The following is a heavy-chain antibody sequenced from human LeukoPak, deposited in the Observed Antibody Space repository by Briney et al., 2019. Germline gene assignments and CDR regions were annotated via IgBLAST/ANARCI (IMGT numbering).Heavy chain of an antibody. J-gene: IGHJ4*02. CDR3: ARVGGYYYDSSGYHFFDY. CDR2: ISSSSSYT. Sequence: GGSLRLSCAASGFTFSDYYMSWIRQAPGKGLEWVSYISSSSSYTNYADSVKGRFTISRDNAKNTLYLQMNSLRAEDTAVYYCARVGGYYYDSSGYHFFDYWGQGTLVSVCS. V-gene: IGHV3-11*06. D-gene: IGHD3-22*01. CDR1: GFTFSDYY.